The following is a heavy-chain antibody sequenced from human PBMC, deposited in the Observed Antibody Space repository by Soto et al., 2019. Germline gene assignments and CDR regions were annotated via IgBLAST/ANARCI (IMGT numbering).Heavy chain of an antibody. CDR3: AHLVGAAYDF. D-gene: IGHD1-26*01. CDR1: GFSLTTSGVG. V-gene: IGHV2-5*02. CDR2: VYWDDDK. Sequence: QITLKESGPTLVKFTETLSLTCTFSGFSLTTSGVGVGWIRQPPGKALEWLALVYWDDDKRYRPSLKSRPTIPKDTHKRQVFLTKANMEPLDTATYYCAHLVGAAYDFWGQGTLVTVSS. J-gene: IGHJ4*02.